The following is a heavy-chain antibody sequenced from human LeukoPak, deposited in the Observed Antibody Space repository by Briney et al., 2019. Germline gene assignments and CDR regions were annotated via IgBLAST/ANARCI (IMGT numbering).Heavy chain of an antibody. J-gene: IGHJ4*02. CDR3: ARYYGSGNFDY. CDR1: GXIFSNYD. V-gene: IGHV3-7*04. Sequence: GGSLRLSCEASGXIFSNYDVSWVRQAPGKGREWVANIKEDGGEKYYVDSVKGRFTISRDNAKNSLYLQMNSLRAEDTAVYHCARYYGSGNFDYWGQGTLVTVSS. D-gene: IGHD3-10*01. CDR2: IKEDGGEK.